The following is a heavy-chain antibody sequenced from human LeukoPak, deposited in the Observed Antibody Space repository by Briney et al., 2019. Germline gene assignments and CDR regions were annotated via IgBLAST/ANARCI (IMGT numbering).Heavy chain of an antibody. CDR1: GGSISGHY. V-gene: IGHV4-59*11. J-gene: IGHJ6*02. Sequence: PSETLSLTCSLSGGSISGHYWTWIRQPPGKGLEWIGQIHYSGRPDYNPSLKSRITLSVDTSKNRISLKLSSVAAADTAVYYCARFGVDYDMDVWGQGTTVTVSS. D-gene: IGHD3-3*01. CDR2: IHYSGRP. CDR3: ARFGVDYDMDV.